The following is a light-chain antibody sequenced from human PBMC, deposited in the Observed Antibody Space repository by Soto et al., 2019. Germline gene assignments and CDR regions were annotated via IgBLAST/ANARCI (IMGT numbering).Light chain of an antibody. CDR2: KAS. Sequence: DIQVTQSPSSVSASACDIVTITWRASQTLSNYLTWFQQKPGKAPKVLIYKASTLKSGVPSRFSGSGSGTEFTLTISSLQPDDFATYYCQHYNSYSEAFGQGTKVDIK. J-gene: IGKJ1*01. V-gene: IGKV1-5*03. CDR3: QHYNSYSEA. CDR1: QTLSNY.